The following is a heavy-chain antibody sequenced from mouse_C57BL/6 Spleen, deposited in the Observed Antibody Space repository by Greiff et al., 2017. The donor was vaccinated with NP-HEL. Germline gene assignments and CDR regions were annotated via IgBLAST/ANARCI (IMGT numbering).Heavy chain of an antibody. Sequence: VQLQQPGAELVRPGTSVKLSCKASGYTFTSYWMHWVKQRPGQGLEWIGVIDPSDSYTNYNQKFKGKATLTVDTSSSTAYMQLSSLTSEDSAVYYCARSAQATDFDYWGKGTTLTVSS. D-gene: IGHD3-2*02. J-gene: IGHJ2*01. V-gene: IGHV1-59*01. CDR2: IDPSDSYT. CDR3: ARSAQATDFDY. CDR1: GYTFTSYW.